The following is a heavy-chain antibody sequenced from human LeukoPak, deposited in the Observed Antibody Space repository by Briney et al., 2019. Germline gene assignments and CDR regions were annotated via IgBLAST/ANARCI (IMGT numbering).Heavy chain of an antibody. CDR1: GFTFSSYG. Sequence: GGSLRLSCAASGFTFSSYGMHWVRQAPGKGLEWVAVISYDGSNKYYADSVKGRFTISRDNSKNTLYLQMNSLRAEDTAVYYCAKGGTTVTTYDFWWFDPWGQGTLVTVSS. V-gene: IGHV3-30*18. D-gene: IGHD4-17*01. CDR2: ISYDGSNK. CDR3: AKGGTTVTTYDFWWFDP. J-gene: IGHJ5*02.